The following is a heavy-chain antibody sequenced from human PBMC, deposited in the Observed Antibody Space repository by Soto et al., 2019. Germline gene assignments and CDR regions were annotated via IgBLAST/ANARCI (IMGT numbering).Heavy chain of an antibody. J-gene: IGHJ4*02. CDR1: GGSISSGGYY. CDR3: ARGFNGDPPYFDY. Sequence: SETLSLTCTVSGGSISSGGYYWSWIRQHPGKGLEWIGYIYYSGSTYYNPSLKSRVTISVDTSKNQFSLKLSSVTAADTAVYYCARGFNGDPPYFDYWGQGTLVTVSS. D-gene: IGHD2-8*01. CDR2: IYYSGST. V-gene: IGHV4-31*03.